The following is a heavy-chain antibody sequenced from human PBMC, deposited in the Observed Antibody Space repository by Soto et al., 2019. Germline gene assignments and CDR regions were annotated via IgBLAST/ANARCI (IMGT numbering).Heavy chain of an antibody. Sequence: ASVKVSCKVSGYTFTTYALHWVRQAPGRRLGWMGWINTANGNTKYSQKLQGRVTITRDTSASTAYMELSSLRSEDTAVYYCARYNWNAGFDYWGQGTLVTVCS. V-gene: IGHV1-3*04. CDR3: ARYNWNAGFDY. J-gene: IGHJ4*02. CDR2: INTANGNT. D-gene: IGHD1-1*01. CDR1: GYTFTTYA.